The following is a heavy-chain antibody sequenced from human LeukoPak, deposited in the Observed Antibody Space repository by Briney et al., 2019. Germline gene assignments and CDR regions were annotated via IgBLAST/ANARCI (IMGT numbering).Heavy chain of an antibody. V-gene: IGHV4-59*08. D-gene: IGHD3-16*01. CDR2: IYSSGSA. CDR3: ARHRDYDT. J-gene: IGHJ4*01. CDR1: GASINNNF. Sequence: LETLSLTCTVSGASINNNFWTWIRQPPGKGLEWIGYIYSSGSANYNPSLKSRVIISRDTSKNQISLNLTSVTAADTALYFCARHRDYDTWGHGTLVTVSS.